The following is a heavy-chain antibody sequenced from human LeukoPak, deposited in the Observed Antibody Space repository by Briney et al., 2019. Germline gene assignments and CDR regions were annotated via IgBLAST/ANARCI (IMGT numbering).Heavy chain of an antibody. CDR3: AKDRVDPASFDY. J-gene: IGHJ4*02. CDR2: INSDESST. CDR1: GFTFSSYW. D-gene: IGHD2-15*01. Sequence: GGSLRLSCAASGFTFSSYWMHWVRRAPGKGLVWVSRINSDESSTSYVDSVKGRFTISRDNSKNTLYLQMNSLRPEDTAVYYCAKDRVDPASFDYWGQGTLVTVSS. V-gene: IGHV3-74*01.